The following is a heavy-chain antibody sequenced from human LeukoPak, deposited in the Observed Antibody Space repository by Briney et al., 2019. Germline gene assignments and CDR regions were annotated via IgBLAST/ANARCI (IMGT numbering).Heavy chain of an antibody. V-gene: IGHV3-21*01. Sequence: GGSLRLSCAASGFTFSDYYMNWVRQAPGKGLEWVSSISSSSSYIYYADSVKGRFTISRDNAKNSLYLQMNSLRAEDTAVYYCARVRVYYYDSSGMGAFDIWGQGTMVTVSS. CDR1: GFTFSDYY. CDR2: ISSSSSYI. J-gene: IGHJ3*02. D-gene: IGHD3-22*01. CDR3: ARVRVYYYDSSGMGAFDI.